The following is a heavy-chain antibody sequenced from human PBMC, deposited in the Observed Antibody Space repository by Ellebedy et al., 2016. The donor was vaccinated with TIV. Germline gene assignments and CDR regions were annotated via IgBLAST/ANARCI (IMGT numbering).Heavy chain of an antibody. V-gene: IGHV3-23*01. D-gene: IGHD6-6*01. J-gene: IGHJ4*02. CDR3: ARDLGQLGDY. Sequence: GGSLRLSXAASGFTFSSYAMSWVRQAPGKGLEWVSAISGSGGSTYYADSVKGRFTISRDNAKNSLYLQMNSLRAEDTAVYYCARDLGQLGDYWGQGTLVTVSS. CDR2: ISGSGGST. CDR1: GFTFSSYA.